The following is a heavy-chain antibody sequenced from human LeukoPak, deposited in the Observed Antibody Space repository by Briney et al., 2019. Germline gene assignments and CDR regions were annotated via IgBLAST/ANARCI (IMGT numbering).Heavy chain of an antibody. D-gene: IGHD3-16*01. J-gene: IGHJ4*02. CDR3: ARGNDGYFDY. Sequence: PGGSLRLSCAPSGFTVSSDWMSWVRQAPGRGLEWVANIKKDGSERYYVDSVKGRFTISRDSAKNSLYQQMNRLRAEDTEMYFWARGNDGYFDYWGQGTLVTVS. CDR2: IKKDGSER. CDR1: GFTVSSDW. V-gene: IGHV3-7*01.